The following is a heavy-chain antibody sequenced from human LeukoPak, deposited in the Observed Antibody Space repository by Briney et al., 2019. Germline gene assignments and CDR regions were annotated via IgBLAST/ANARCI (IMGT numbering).Heavy chain of an antibody. V-gene: IGHV3-23*01. Sequence: PGGSLRLSCAASGFTFSNYAMNWVRQAPGKGLEWVSAISGSGGDTYYADSVKGRLTISRDNSKNTLYLQMNSLRAEDTAVYYCARSFRYSYGSDYWGQGTLVTVSS. J-gene: IGHJ4*02. CDR3: ARSFRYSYGSDY. CDR2: ISGSGGDT. CDR1: GFTFSNYA. D-gene: IGHD5-18*01.